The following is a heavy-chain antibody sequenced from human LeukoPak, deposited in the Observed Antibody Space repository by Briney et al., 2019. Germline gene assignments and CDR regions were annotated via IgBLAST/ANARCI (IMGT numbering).Heavy chain of an antibody. V-gene: IGHV4-38-2*01. CDR2: IYHSGST. Sequence: SETLSLTCAVYSGSFSGYYWGWIRQPPGKGLEWIGSIYHSGSTYYNPSLKSRVTISVDTSKNQFSLKLSSVTAADTAVYYCASIIVGATTSYYFDYWGQGTLVTVSS. D-gene: IGHD1-26*01. CDR1: SGSFSGYY. CDR3: ASIIVGATTSYYFDY. J-gene: IGHJ4*02.